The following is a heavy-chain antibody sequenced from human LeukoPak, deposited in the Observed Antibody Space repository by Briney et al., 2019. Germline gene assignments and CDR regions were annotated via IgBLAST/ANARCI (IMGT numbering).Heavy chain of an antibody. D-gene: IGHD3-22*01. CDR2: ISSNGGSI. Sequence: PGGSLRLSCAASGFTFSDYAMHWVRQAPGKELEYVSAISSNGGSIHYANSVKGRFTISRDNSKNSLYLQMNSLRVEDTAFYYCARDDLLHRNWFDPWGQGTLVTVSS. J-gene: IGHJ5*02. V-gene: IGHV3-64*01. CDR3: ARDDLLHRNWFDP. CDR1: GFTFSDYA.